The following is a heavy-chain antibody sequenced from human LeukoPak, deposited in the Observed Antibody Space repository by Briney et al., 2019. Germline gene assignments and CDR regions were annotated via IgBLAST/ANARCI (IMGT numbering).Heavy chain of an antibody. Sequence: ASVKVSCKASGYTFSTYYMHWVRQAPGQGLEWMGIISPSAGSTTYAQKFQGRVTITRNTSISTAYMELSSLRSEDTAVYYCARGRVGNYYTNYYMDVWGKGTTVTVSS. D-gene: IGHD3-10*01. CDR1: GYTFSTYY. J-gene: IGHJ6*03. CDR3: ARGRVGNYYTNYYMDV. V-gene: IGHV1-46*01. CDR2: ISPSAGST.